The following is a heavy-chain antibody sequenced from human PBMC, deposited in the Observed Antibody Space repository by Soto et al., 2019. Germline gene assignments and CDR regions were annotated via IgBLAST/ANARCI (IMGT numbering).Heavy chain of an antibody. CDR3: ASRKGWHYLDF. Sequence: DVLLVESGGGVVQPGGSVSLSCAASGFSFSSYWMSWVRQAPGKVLEWVANIKQDENEIYYMDSVKGRFTISRDNSENSLYLQMDSLRVEDTAVYYCASRKGWHYLDFWGQGTLVTVSS. CDR1: GFSFSSYW. J-gene: IGHJ4*02. V-gene: IGHV3-7*01. CDR2: IKQDENEI. D-gene: IGHD6-19*01.